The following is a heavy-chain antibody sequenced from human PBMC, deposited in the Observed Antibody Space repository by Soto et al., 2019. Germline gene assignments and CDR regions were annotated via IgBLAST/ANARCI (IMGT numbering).Heavy chain of an antibody. CDR3: ARGLAVTATYYYYGMDV. Sequence: SETLSLTCAVSGGSITSGNSYSWSWIRQPRGKGLEWIGSISHTGSTSYNPSLKSRVTMSVDTSKNQFSLKLSSVTAADTAVYYCARGLAVTATYYYYGMDVWGQGTTVTVSS. CDR2: ISHTGST. J-gene: IGHJ6*02. D-gene: IGHD2-21*02. V-gene: IGHV4-30-2*01. CDR1: GGSITSGNSYS.